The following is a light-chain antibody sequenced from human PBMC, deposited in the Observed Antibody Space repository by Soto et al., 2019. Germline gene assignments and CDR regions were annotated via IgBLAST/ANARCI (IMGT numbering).Light chain of an antibody. CDR3: NSYPDRGAIV. J-gene: IGLJ3*02. V-gene: IGLV2-14*03. CDR2: DVA. CDR1: SSDIGGYNF. Sequence: QSVLTQPASVSGSPGQSITISCTGTSSDIGGYNFVSWYQQHPGNAPNLIIYDVASRPSGVSDRCSVSKSGNAASLTISGIQAEGEALYSGNSYPDRGAIVFGGGTKLTVL.